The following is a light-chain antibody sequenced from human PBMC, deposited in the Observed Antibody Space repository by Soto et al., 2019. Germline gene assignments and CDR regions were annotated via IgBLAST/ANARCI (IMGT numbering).Light chain of an antibody. CDR1: QSVSTSS. CDR3: QQYGSSPRT. V-gene: IGKV3-20*01. Sequence: EIVLTQSPGTLSLSPGARATLSCRASQSVSTSSLAWYQQKGGQAPRLLIHGASSRATGIPDRFSGSGSGTDFTLTISRLEPEDFAVYYCQQYGSSPRTFDQGTKVEVK. CDR2: GAS. J-gene: IGKJ1*01.